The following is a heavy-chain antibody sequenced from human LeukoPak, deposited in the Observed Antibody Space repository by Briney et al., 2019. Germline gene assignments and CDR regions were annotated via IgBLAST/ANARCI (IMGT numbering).Heavy chain of an antibody. CDR3: ARTGGYCSSTSCYTYWFDP. CDR1: GGTFSSYA. CDR2: IIPIFGTA. V-gene: IGHV1-69*05. Sequence: SVKVSCKASGGTFSSYAISWVRQAPGQGLEWMGGIIPIFGTANYAQKFQGRVTITTDESTSTAYMELSSLRSEDTAVYYCARTGGYCSSTSCYTYWFDPWGQGTLVTVSS. J-gene: IGHJ5*02. D-gene: IGHD2-2*02.